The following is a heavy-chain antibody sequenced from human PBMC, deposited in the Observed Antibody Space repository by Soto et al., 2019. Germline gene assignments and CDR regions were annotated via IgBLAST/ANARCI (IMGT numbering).Heavy chain of an antibody. J-gene: IGHJ4*02. Sequence: QVQLVESGGGVVQPGRSLRLSCAASGFTFSSYAMHWVGQAPGKGLEWVAVISYDGSNKYYADSVKGRFTISRDNSKNTLYLQMNSLRAEDTAVYYCAVGYYDSSADVDFAYWGQGTLVTVSS. CDR3: AVGYYDSSADVDFAY. D-gene: IGHD3-22*01. CDR1: GFTFSSYA. CDR2: ISYDGSNK. V-gene: IGHV3-30-3*01.